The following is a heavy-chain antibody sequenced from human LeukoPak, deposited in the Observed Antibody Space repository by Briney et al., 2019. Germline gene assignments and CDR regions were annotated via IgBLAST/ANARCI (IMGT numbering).Heavy chain of an antibody. Sequence: GGSLRLSCAASGFTVSSNYMSWVRQAPGKGLEWVSVIYSGGSTYYADSVKGRFTISRDNSKNTLYLQMKSLRAEDTAVYYCAKGGGYEAQYYYYYLDVWGKGTTVTISS. D-gene: IGHD5-12*01. CDR1: GFTVSSNY. J-gene: IGHJ6*03. V-gene: IGHV3-66*01. CDR3: AKGGGYEAQYYYYYLDV. CDR2: IYSGGST.